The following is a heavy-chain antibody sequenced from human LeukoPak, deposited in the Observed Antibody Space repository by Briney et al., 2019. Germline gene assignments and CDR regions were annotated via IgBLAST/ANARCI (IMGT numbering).Heavy chain of an antibody. J-gene: IGHJ1*01. CDR2: ISGSGGST. D-gene: IGHD3-3*01. CDR3: AKSLPEPYYDFWSGYYTLEYFQH. CDR1: GFTFSNAW. V-gene: IGHV3-23*01. Sequence: PGGSLRLSCAASGFTFSNAWMNWVRQAPGKGLEWVSAISGSGGSTYYADSVKGRFTISRDNSKNTLYLQMNSLRAEDTAVYYCAKSLPEPYYDFWSGYYTLEYFQHWGQGTLVTVSS.